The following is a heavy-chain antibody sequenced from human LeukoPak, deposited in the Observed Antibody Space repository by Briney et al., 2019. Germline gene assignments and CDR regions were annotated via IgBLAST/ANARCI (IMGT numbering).Heavy chain of an antibody. CDR3: ARPGYCSGGSCFRLGDAFDI. Sequence: GGSLRLSCAASGVTFSSYSMNWVRQAPGKGLEWVSSISSSSSYIYYADSVKGRFTISRDNAKNSLYLQMNSLRAEDTAVYYCARPGYCSGGSCFRLGDAFDIWGQGTMVTVSS. CDR2: ISSSSSYI. V-gene: IGHV3-21*01. J-gene: IGHJ3*02. CDR1: GVTFSSYS. D-gene: IGHD2-15*01.